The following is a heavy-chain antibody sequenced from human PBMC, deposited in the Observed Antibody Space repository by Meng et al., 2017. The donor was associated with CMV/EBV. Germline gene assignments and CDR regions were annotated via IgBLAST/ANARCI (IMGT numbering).Heavy chain of an antibody. CDR2: IRYDGSNK. D-gene: IGHD3-3*01. CDR1: GFTFSSYG. V-gene: IGHV3-30*02. Sequence: GESLKISCAASGFTFSSYGMHWVRQAPGKGLEWVAFIRYDGSNKYYADSVKGRFTISRDSSKNTLYLQMNSLRAEDTAVYYCAKDTIFGVDLNYYGMDVWGQGTTVTVSS. J-gene: IGHJ6*02. CDR3: AKDTIFGVDLNYYGMDV.